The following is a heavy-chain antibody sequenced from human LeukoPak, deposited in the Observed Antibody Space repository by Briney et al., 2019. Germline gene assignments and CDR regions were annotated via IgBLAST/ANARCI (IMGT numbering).Heavy chain of an antibody. CDR2: IWPSYSET. Sequence: GESLKISCNGSGFTFSNYWIGWVRQVPGKGLEWMGVIWPSYSETRYSPSFEGQVIISADKSITTAYLQWSSLKTSDTAMYYCAREVGSSSLTFDYWGQGTLVTVPS. D-gene: IGHD2-2*01. CDR1: GFTFSNYW. CDR3: AREVGSSSLTFDY. J-gene: IGHJ4*02. V-gene: IGHV5-51*01.